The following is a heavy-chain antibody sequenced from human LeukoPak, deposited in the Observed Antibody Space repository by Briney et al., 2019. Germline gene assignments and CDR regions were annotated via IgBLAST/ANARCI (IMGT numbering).Heavy chain of an antibody. V-gene: IGHV3-15*01. D-gene: IGHD3-22*01. CDR1: GFTFSSYG. CDR3: TTDSSRGYYLYYFDY. CDR2: IKSKTDGGTT. Sequence: GGSLRLSCAASGFTFSSYGMSWVRQAPGKGLEWVGRIKSKTDGGTTDYAAPVKGRFTISRDDSKNTLYLQMNSLKTEDTAVYYCTTDSSRGYYLYYFDYWGQGTLVTVSS. J-gene: IGHJ4*02.